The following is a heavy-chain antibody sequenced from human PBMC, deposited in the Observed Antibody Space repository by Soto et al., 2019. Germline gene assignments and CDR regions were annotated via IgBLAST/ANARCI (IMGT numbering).Heavy chain of an antibody. CDR3: AHNTYDFWSGYCN. V-gene: IGHV2-5*02. J-gene: IGHJ4*02. CDR2: IYWDDDK. CDR1: GFSLSTSGVG. Sequence: QITLKESGPTLVKPTQPLTLTCTFSGFSLSTSGVGVGWIRQPPGKALEWLALIYWDDDKRNSPSLKSRLTSTKDTSKYQGVLTMTTMDPVDTATYYCAHNTYDFWSGYCNWGQGTLVTVSS. D-gene: IGHD3-3*01.